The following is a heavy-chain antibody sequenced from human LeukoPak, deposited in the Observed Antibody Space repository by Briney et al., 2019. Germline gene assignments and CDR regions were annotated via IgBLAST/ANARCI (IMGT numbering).Heavy chain of an antibody. D-gene: IGHD3-3*01. CDR3: ARLANYDFWRGPYPHDAFDI. V-gene: IGHV4-59*08. J-gene: IGHJ3*02. CDR1: GGSISSYY. CDR2: IYYSGST. Sequence: PSETLSLTCTVSGGSISSYYWGWLRQPPGKGLEWIGYIYYSGSTNYNPSLKSRVTISVDTSKNQFSLKVTSVTAADTAVFYCARLANYDFWRGPYPHDAFDIWGQGTMVTVSS.